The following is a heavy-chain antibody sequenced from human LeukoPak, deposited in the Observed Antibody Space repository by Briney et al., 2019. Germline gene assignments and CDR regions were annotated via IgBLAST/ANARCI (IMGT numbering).Heavy chain of an antibody. J-gene: IGHJ4*02. CDR2: ISYSGST. CDR1: GGSITSRSYY. D-gene: IGHD1-26*01. CDR3: AGSGSYYHLES. Sequence: SETLSLTCNVSGGSITSRSYYWGWIRQPPGTGLEWIGSISYSGSTYYNPSLKSRVTMSVDTSRNQFSLNLTSVTAADTGDYFWAGSGSYYHLESWGQGTLVTVSS. V-gene: IGHV4-39*01.